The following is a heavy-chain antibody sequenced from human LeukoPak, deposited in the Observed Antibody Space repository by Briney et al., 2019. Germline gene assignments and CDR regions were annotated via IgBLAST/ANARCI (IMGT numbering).Heavy chain of an antibody. CDR3: ARNENSGWGYFDY. J-gene: IGHJ4*02. V-gene: IGHV3-23*01. D-gene: IGHD5-12*01. CDR1: RLTFNSYA. Sequence: GGSLRLSCAASRLTFNSYAMSWVRQAPGKGLEWVSVIGGSNGITFYVGSVKGRFTISRDNSKDTLYLQMNSLRAEDTAVYYCARNENSGWGYFDYWGRGTLVTVSS. CDR2: IGGSNGIT.